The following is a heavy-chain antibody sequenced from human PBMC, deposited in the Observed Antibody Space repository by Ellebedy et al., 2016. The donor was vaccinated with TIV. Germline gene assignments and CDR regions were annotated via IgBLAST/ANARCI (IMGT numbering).Heavy chain of an antibody. CDR1: GGSISSSSYY. J-gene: IGHJ4*02. CDR3: ARRKVTIPRADAYFDY. D-gene: IGHD3-3*01. CDR2: IYYSGNT. Sequence: SETLSLXXNVSGGSISSSSYYWGWIRQPPGKGLEWIGSIYYSGNTYYNPSLKSRVTISIDTSKNQFSLRLSSVTAADTAIYRCARRKVTIPRADAYFDYWGQGILVTVSS. V-gene: IGHV4-39*01.